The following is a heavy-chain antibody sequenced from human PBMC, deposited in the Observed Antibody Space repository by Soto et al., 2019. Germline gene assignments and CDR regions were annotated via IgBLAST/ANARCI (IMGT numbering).Heavy chain of an antibody. Sequence: VGSLNPSVAASGFAFSGYAMHWVRRVPGKGLEWVAVISYDASNKYYADSVKGRFTISRDNSKKTMYLQMSSLRAEDTAVYYCARPFSSGWYGDFDYWGQGTLVTVSS. CDR2: ISYDASNK. D-gene: IGHD6-19*01. CDR3: ARPFSSGWYGDFDY. CDR1: GFAFSGYA. J-gene: IGHJ4*02. V-gene: IGHV3-30-3*01.